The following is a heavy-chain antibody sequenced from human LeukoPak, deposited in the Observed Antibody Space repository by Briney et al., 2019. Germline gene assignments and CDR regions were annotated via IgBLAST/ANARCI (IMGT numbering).Heavy chain of an antibody. CDR1: GGSISSGGYY. CDR2: IYYSGST. D-gene: IGHD2-15*01. J-gene: IGHJ4*02. CDR3: ARGYCSGGSCYSGLFDY. Sequence: SQTLSLTCTVSGGSISSGGYYWSWIRQHPGKGLEWIGYIYYSGSTYYNPSLKSRVTISVDTSKNQFSLKLSSVTAAGTAVYYCARGYCSGGSCYSGLFDYWGQGTLVTVSS. V-gene: IGHV4-31*03.